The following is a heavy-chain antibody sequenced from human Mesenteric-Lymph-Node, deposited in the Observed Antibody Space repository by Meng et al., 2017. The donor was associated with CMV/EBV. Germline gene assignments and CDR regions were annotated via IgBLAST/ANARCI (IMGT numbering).Heavy chain of an antibody. J-gene: IGHJ4*02. D-gene: IGHD6-13*01. CDR3: AKDIGQQLGPSHFDY. Sequence: GESLRLSCAASGFILSSYSVSWVRQAPGKGLEWVSSISSSSTYKYYADSMKGRFTISRDNAKNSLYLQMNSLRAEDMALYYCAKDIGQQLGPSHFDYWGQGTLVTVSS. CDR2: ISSSSTYK. CDR1: GFILSSYS. V-gene: IGHV3-21*04.